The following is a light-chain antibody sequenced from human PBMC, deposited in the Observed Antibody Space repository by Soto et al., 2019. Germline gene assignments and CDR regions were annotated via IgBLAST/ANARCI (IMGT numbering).Light chain of an antibody. J-gene: IGKJ1*01. CDR2: GAS. V-gene: IGKV3-20*01. CDR3: QQYGSSGT. CDR1: QSVSSSY. Sequence: EIVMTQSPATLSVSPGDRATLSCRASQSVSSSYLAWYQQKPGQAPRLLIYGASNRATGIPDRFSGSGSGTDFTLTISRLEPEDFAVYYCQQYGSSGTFGQGTKV.